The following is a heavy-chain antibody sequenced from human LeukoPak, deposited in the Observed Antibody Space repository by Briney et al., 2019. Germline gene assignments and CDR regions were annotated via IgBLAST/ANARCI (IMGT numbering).Heavy chain of an antibody. V-gene: IGHV1-2*06. CDR3: ARGDIVGAIVFDY. J-gene: IGHJ4*02. CDR2: INPNSGGT. Sequence: ASVKVSCKASGYTFTGYYMHWVRQAPGQGLEWMGRINPNSGGTNYAQKFQGRVTMTRDTSISTAYMEPSRLRSDDTAVYYCARGDIVGAIVFDYWGQGTLVTVSS. D-gene: IGHD1-26*01. CDR1: GYTFTGYY.